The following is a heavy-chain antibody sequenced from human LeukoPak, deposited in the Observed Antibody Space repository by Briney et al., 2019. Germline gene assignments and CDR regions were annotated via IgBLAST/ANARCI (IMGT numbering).Heavy chain of an antibody. Sequence: GGSLRLSCAATGFSFSNSWMTWVRQAPGKGPEWLANINQDGSTKNYVDAVEGRFTISRDNANNSLSLHINSLSAEDTGVYYCARDPVVVIPAATPGGSSHYYYKGLDVWGQGTTVTVS. J-gene: IGHJ6*02. D-gene: IGHD2-2*01. V-gene: IGHV3-7*01. CDR2: INQDGSTK. CDR1: GFSFSNSW. CDR3: ARDPVVVIPAATPGGSSHYYYKGLDV.